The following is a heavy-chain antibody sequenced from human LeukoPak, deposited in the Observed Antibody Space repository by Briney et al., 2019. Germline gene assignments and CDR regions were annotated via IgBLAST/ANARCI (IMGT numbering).Heavy chain of an antibody. D-gene: IGHD3-3*01. CDR3: AGPGYYLDY. J-gene: IGHJ4*02. V-gene: IGHV4-59*08. Sequence: SETLSLTCTVSGGSISSYYWSWIRQPPGKGLEWIGYIYYSGSTNYNPSLKSRVTISVDTSKNQFSLKLSSVTAADTAVYYCAGPGYYLDYWGQGTLVTVSS. CDR2: IYYSGST. CDR1: GGSISSYY.